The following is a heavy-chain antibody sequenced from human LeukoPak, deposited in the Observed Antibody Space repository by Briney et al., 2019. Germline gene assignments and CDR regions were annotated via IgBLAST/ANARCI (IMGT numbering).Heavy chain of an antibody. CDR2: ISTDSGDT. CDR3: ATHFIAVSNYYGMDV. CDR1: GYTFTSYG. D-gene: IGHD6-19*01. Sequence: GASVKVSCKASGYTFTSYGISWVRQAPGQGLEGMGWISTDSGDTTYAHNLQGRVTMTTDTFTSTAYMELRSLRSDDTAGYYCATHFIAVSNYYGMDVWGQGTTVTVSS. V-gene: IGHV1-18*01. J-gene: IGHJ6*02.